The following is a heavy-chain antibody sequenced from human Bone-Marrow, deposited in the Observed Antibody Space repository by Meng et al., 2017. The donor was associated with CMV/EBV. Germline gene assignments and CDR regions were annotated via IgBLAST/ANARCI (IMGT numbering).Heavy chain of an antibody. J-gene: IGHJ6*02. CDR2: ISGSGSTR. CDR1: GFTFSDHY. D-gene: IGHD2-2*01. Sequence: GGSLRLSCAASGFTFSDHYMSWIRQSPGKGLEWLSYISGSGSTRYYADSVKGRFTISRDKAKNTLSLQMNSLRAEDTAVYYCARRKSYYQGDGKDGWGQGTTVTVSS. V-gene: IGHV3-11*01. CDR3: ARRKSYYQGDGKDG.